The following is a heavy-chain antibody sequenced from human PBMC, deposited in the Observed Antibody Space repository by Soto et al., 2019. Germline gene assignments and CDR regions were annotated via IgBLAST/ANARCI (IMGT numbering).Heavy chain of an antibody. CDR1: GHSISDYY. CDR3: SRARVAILREVVKYNMYV. Sequence: SETLSLTCDVSGHSISDYYWSWIRQSPGKGLEWLGYIYNRGSVNTNPSLQSRATRSMDTSKNQLSLNLSSVTAADSAVYYCSRARVAILREVVKYNMYVWGPGATVTVSS. CDR2: IYNRGSV. D-gene: IGHD3-10*01. J-gene: IGHJ6*03. V-gene: IGHV4-34*11.